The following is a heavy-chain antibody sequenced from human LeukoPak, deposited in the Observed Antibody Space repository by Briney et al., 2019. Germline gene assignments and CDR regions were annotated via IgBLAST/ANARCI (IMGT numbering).Heavy chain of an antibody. V-gene: IGHV3-7*01. Sequence: PGGSLRLSCAASGFSFSDDWMCWVRQAPGKGLQWVANINQDGSKKYYVDSLKGRFTISRDNAKNSLYLQMSSLRAEDTAVYYCARDHAYRADYWGQGTLVAVSS. CDR1: GFSFSDDW. CDR3: ARDHAYRADY. CDR2: INQDGSKK. D-gene: IGHD2-2*01. J-gene: IGHJ4*02.